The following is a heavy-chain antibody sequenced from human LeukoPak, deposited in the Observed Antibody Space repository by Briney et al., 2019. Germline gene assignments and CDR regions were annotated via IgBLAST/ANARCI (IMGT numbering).Heavy chain of an antibody. CDR3: ARGLGYDFWSGPALDV. J-gene: IGHJ6*04. Sequence: PSETLSLTCTVSGGSIRTYYWSWIRQPPGKGLEWIGEINHSGSTNYNPSLKSRVTISVDTSKNQFSLKLSSVTAADTAVYYCARGLGYDFWSGPALDVWGKGTTVTVSS. D-gene: IGHD3-3*01. V-gene: IGHV4-34*01. CDR2: INHSGST. CDR1: GGSIRTYY.